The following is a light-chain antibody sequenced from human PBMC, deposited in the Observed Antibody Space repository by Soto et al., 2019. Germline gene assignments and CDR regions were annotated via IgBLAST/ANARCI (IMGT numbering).Light chain of an antibody. CDR3: TSFTSINTWV. CDR2: EVS. Sequence: QSALTQPASVSGSPGQSITISCTGTSSDVGAYNHVSWYQQHPGKAPKLMIYEVSNRPSGVSNRFSGSKSGNTASLTISGLQAEDEADYYCTSFTSINTWVFGGGTQLTVL. J-gene: IGLJ7*01. V-gene: IGLV2-14*01. CDR1: SSDVGAYNH.